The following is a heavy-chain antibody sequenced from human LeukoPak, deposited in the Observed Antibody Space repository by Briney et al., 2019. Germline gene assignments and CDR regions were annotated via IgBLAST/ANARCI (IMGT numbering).Heavy chain of an antibody. V-gene: IGHV1-2*02. CDR3: AREATDSSVWDH. CDR1: GFSFVDYY. Sequence: ASVKLSCKVSGFSFVDYYMHWVRQAPGQGLESMGWINPKTGGTTFAQNFQGRVTLTRDTSIRTVYKELRSLTSDDAAVYYCAREATDSSVWDHWGQGTRVTVSP. J-gene: IGHJ4*02. CDR2: INPKTGGT. D-gene: IGHD2-21*01.